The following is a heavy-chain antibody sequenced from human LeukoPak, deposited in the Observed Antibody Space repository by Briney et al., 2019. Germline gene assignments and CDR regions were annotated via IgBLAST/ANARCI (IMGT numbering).Heavy chain of an antibody. CDR1: GFSLSTSGVG. D-gene: IGHD6-13*01. CDR2: IYWNDDK. Sequence: SGPTLVNPTQTLTLTCTFSGFSLSTSGVGVGWIRQPPGKALEWLALIYWNDDKRYSPSLKSRLTITKDTSKNQVVLTMTNMDPVDTATYYCAREYSSSWGVHSGGGVLRWGQGTLVTVSS. V-gene: IGHV2-5*01. J-gene: IGHJ4*02. CDR3: AREYSSSWGVHSGGGVLR.